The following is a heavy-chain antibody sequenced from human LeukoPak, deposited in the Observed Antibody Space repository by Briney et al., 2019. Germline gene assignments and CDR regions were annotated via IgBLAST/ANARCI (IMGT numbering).Heavy chain of an antibody. CDR1: GFIFSDYY. V-gene: IGHV3-11*04. CDR2: ISNPSSTR. CDR3: ARCGDGLPCDFDY. Sequence: GGSLRLSCDASGFIFSDYYMSWVRQAPGKGLEWVSYISNPSSTRYYADSVKGRFTISRDNAKNSLYLQMNSLRAEDTAVYYCARCGDGLPCDFDYWGQGTLVTVSS. D-gene: IGHD3-10*01. J-gene: IGHJ4*02.